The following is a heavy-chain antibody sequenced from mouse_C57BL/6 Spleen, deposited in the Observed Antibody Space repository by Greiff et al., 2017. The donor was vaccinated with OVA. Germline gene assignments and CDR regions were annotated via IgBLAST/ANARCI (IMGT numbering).Heavy chain of an antibody. D-gene: IGHD3-3*01. J-gene: IGHJ4*01. CDR3: ARLENAMDY. Sequence: EVKLMESEGGLVQPGSSMKLSCTASGFTFSDYYMAWVRQVPEKGLEWVANINYDGSSTYYLDSLKSRFIISRDNAKNILYLQMSSLKSEDTATYYCARLENAMDYWGQGTSVTVSS. CDR1: GFTFSDYY. V-gene: IGHV5-16*01. CDR2: INYDGSST.